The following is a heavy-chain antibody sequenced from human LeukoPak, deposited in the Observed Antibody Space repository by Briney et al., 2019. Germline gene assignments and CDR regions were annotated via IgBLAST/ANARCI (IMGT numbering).Heavy chain of an antibody. D-gene: IGHD5-24*01. J-gene: IGHJ5*02. CDR3: AQFLAGDGS. V-gene: IGHV3-23*01. CDR2: ISDSGGST. Sequence: QPGGSLILSCAASGFTFSNFAMSWVRQAPGKGLEWVSFISDSGGSTNYADSVKGRFNIYRDNSRNTLYLEMNSLRAEDSAIYHCAQFLAGDGSWGRGTLVTVSS. CDR1: GFTFSNFA.